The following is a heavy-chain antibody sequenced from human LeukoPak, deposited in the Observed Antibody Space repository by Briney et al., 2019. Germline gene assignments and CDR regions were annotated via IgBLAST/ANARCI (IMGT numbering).Heavy chain of an antibody. J-gene: IGHJ4*02. CDR1: GTSFTTNA. CDR3: ARSWLPDYGDYEPLDY. Sequence: ASVKVSCKASGTSFTTNAMHWVRQAPGQRLELMGWINTDNGNTHYLQKFQGRVTITRDTSASTTYMELSSLTSEDTAVYYCARSWLPDYGDYEPLDYWGQGTLVTVSS. D-gene: IGHD4-17*01. CDR2: INTDNGNT. V-gene: IGHV1-3*04.